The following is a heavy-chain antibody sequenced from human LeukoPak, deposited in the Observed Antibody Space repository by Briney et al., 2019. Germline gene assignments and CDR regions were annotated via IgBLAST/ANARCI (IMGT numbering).Heavy chain of an antibody. D-gene: IGHD3-22*01. CDR1: GGSISSYY. Sequence: SETLSLTCTVSGGSISSYYWSWIRQPPGKGLEWIGYIYYTGSTNYNPTLKSRVTISVDTSKNQFSLKLSSVTAADTAVYYCARDYYYDSSGRSESAFDIWGQGTMVTVSS. V-gene: IGHV4-59*01. J-gene: IGHJ3*02. CDR2: IYYTGST. CDR3: ARDYYYDSSGRSESAFDI.